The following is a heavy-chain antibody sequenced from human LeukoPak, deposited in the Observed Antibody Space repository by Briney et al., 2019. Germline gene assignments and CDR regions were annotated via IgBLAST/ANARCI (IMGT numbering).Heavy chain of an antibody. Sequence: SQTLSLTCAISGDSVSSKSAAWNWIRQSPSRGLEWLGRTYYRSKWHSEYAVSVKSRISINPDTSRNQFSLQLSSMTPEDTAVYYCARMVGVDPDYWGQGTQVIVSS. CDR1: GDSVSSKSAA. J-gene: IGHJ4*02. CDR2: TYYRSKWHS. V-gene: IGHV6-1*01. D-gene: IGHD2-8*01. CDR3: ARMVGVDPDY.